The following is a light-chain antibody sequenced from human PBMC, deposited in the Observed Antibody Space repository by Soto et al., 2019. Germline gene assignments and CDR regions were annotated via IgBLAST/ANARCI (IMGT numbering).Light chain of an antibody. CDR3: QQRSNWPST. V-gene: IGKV3-11*01. CDR1: QSVSSY. J-gene: IGKJ4*01. CDR2: DAS. Sequence: EIVLTQSPATLSLSPGERAALSCRASQSVSSYLAWYQQKPGQAPRLLIYDASKRATGIPARFSGSGSGTAFALTISSLEPEDFAVYFCQQRSNWPSTFGGGTKVEI.